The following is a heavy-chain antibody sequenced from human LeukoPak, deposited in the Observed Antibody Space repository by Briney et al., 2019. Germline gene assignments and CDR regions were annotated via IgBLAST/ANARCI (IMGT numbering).Heavy chain of an antibody. CDR1: GGSISSNDYY. V-gene: IGHV4-39*01. CDR2: IYYSGSTS. D-gene: IGHD6-19*01. CDR3: ARRIAVAGMLISAFDI. J-gene: IGHJ3*02. Sequence: SETLSLTCTVSGGSISSNDYYWGWIRQPPGKGLEWIATIYYSGSTSYYNPSLKSRVTISLDTSRNLFSLKLTSVTAADTAVYYCARRIAVAGMLISAFDIWGQGTMVTVSS.